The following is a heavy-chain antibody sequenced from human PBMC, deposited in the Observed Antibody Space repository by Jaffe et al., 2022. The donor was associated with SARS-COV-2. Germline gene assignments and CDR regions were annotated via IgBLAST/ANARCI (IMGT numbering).Heavy chain of an antibody. CDR3: ARGIFYDSSAWGY. Sequence: QVQLQESGPGLVKPSETLSLTCTVSGGSISSYYWSWIRQPPGKGLEWIGYIYYSGSTNYNPSLKSRVTISVDTSKNQFSLKLSSVTAADTAVYYCARGIFYDSSAWGYWGQGTLVTVSS. CDR2: IYYSGST. J-gene: IGHJ4*02. V-gene: IGHV4-59*01. D-gene: IGHD3-22*01. CDR1: GGSISSYY.